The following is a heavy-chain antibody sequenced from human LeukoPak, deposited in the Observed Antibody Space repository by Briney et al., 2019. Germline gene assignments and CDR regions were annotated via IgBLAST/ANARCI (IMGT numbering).Heavy chain of an antibody. V-gene: IGHV4-34*01. CDR3: AYSTVVTRGYY. CDR2: INHSGST. J-gene: IGHJ4*02. Sequence: PSETQSLTCAVYGGSFSGYYWSWIRQPPGKGLEWIGEINHSGSTKYNPSLKSRVTISVDTSKNQFSLKLSSVTAADTAVYYCAYSTVVTRGYYWGQGTLVTVSS. D-gene: IGHD4-23*01. CDR1: GGSFSGYY.